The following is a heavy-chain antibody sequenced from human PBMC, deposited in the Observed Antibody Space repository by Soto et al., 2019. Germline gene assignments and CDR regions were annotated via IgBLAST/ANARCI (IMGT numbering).Heavy chain of an antibody. CDR1: GYTLTELS. CDR3: ARSADGSTSNYYYYYMDV. V-gene: IGHV1-24*01. Sequence: GASVKVSCKVSGYTLTELSMHWVRQAPGKGLERMGGFDPEDGETIYAQKFQGRVTMTENTSIDTAYMELSSLRSDDTAVYYCARSADGSTSNYYYYYMDVWGKGTPVTVSS. CDR2: FDPEDGET. J-gene: IGHJ6*03. D-gene: IGHD2-2*01.